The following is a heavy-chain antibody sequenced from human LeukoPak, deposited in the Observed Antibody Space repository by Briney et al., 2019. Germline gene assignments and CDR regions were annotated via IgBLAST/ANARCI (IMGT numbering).Heavy chain of an antibody. CDR2: INSDGSST. D-gene: IGHD1-26*01. J-gene: IGHJ5*02. V-gene: IGHV3-74*01. CDR1: GFTFRSYW. Sequence: GGSLRLSCAASGFTFRSYWMRWVRQAPGKGLVWVSRINSDGSSTSYADSVKGRFTISRDNAKNTLYLQMNSLRAEDTAVYYCARDRDSGSYPHGGGFDPWGQGTLVTVSS. CDR3: ARDRDSGSYPHGGGFDP.